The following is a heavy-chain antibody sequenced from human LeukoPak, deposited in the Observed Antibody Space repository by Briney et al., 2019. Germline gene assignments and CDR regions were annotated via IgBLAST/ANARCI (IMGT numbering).Heavy chain of an antibody. D-gene: IGHD3-16*02. CDR1: GFTFSSYA. J-gene: IGHJ6*03. CDR3: AKQGELSLRYYYYYMDV. Sequence: PGGSLRLSCAASGFTFSSYAMSWVRQAPGKGLEWVSAISGSGGSTYYADSVKGRFTISRDNSKNTLYLQVNSLRAEDTAVYYCAKQGELSLRYYYYYMDVWGKGTTVTVSS. V-gene: IGHV3-23*01. CDR2: ISGSGGST.